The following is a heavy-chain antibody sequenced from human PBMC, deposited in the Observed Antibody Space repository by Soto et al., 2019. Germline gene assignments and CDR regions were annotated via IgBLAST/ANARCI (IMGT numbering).Heavy chain of an antibody. CDR3: ARQEDYYGWGSYGLKFDY. V-gene: IGHV4-39*01. Sequence: SETLSLTCTVSGGSISSSSYYWGWIRQPPGKGLEWVGSIYYSGSTYYNPSLKSRVTISVDTSKNQFSLKLSSVTAADTAVYYFARQEDYYGWGSYGLKFDYGGQGTRVTVSS. J-gene: IGHJ4*02. CDR1: GGSISSSSYY. D-gene: IGHD3-10*01. CDR2: IYYSGST.